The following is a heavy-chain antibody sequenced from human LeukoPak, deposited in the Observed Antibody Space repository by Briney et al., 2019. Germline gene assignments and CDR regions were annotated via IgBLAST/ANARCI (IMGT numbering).Heavy chain of an antibody. D-gene: IGHD1-1*01. CDR3: ARDLEVANMYYFDY. V-gene: IGHV3-66*01. J-gene: IGHJ4*02. Sequence: GGSLRLSCAASGFTVSSSYMSWVRQAPGKGLEWVSIISKAGTTYYADSVKGRFTISRDNSKNTVYLQVNSLRDEDTAVYYCARDLEVANMYYFDYWGQGTIVTVSS. CDR2: ISKAGTT. CDR1: GFTVSSSY.